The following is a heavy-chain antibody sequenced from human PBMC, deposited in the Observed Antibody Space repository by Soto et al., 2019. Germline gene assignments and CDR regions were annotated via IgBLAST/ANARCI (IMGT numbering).Heavy chain of an antibody. CDR3: ARSRSGAVPDSFGF. Sequence: QVQLAESGGRVVQPGRSLRLSCAASGFMFNRYAIHWVRQTPGKGLEWVAVISKDGSVQYYADSVRGRFIISRDKSKDTVYLEMNSLRAEDTAVFYCARSRSGAVPDSFGFWGQGTLVTVSS. CDR2: ISKDGSVQ. V-gene: IGHV3-30-3*01. D-gene: IGHD3-3*01. CDR1: GFMFNRYA. J-gene: IGHJ1*01.